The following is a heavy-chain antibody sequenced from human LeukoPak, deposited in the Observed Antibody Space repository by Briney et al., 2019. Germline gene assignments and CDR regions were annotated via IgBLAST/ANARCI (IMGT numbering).Heavy chain of an antibody. CDR1: GFTASSNY. Sequence: GGSLRLSCAASGFTASSNYMSWIRQAPGKGLEWVSVIYRSGSTHYVDSVKDRFIVSRDNSKNTLYLQMNSLRAEDTAVYYCAREAENYGSTLDIWGQGTMVTVSS. CDR3: AREAENYGSTLDI. CDR2: IYRSGST. V-gene: IGHV3-66*01. J-gene: IGHJ3*02. D-gene: IGHD3-10*01.